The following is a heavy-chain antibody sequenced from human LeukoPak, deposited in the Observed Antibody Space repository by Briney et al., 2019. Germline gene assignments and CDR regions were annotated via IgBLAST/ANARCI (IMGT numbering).Heavy chain of an antibody. V-gene: IGHV4-59*01. CDR2: IYYSGST. J-gene: IGHJ5*02. CDR3: ARAKAAAGTSWFDP. Sequence: AETLSLTCTVSGGSISSYYWSWIRQPPGKGLEWIGYIYYSGSTNYNPSLKSRVTISVDTSKNQFSLKLSSVTAADTAVYYCARAKAAAGTSWFDPWGQGTLVTVSS. CDR1: GGSISSYY. D-gene: IGHD6-13*01.